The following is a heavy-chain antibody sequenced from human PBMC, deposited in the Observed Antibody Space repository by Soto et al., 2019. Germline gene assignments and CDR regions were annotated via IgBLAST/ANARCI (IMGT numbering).Heavy chain of an antibody. D-gene: IGHD3-10*01. CDR3: ARFPHELVGHYYGSGSLLERDY. J-gene: IGHJ4*02. CDR1: GGSISSGDYY. CDR2: IYYSGST. V-gene: IGHV4-30-4*01. Sequence: QVQLQESGPGLVKPSQTLSLTCTVSGGSISSGDYYWSWIRQPPGKGLEWIGYIYYSGSTYYNPSLKSRVTISVDTSKNQFSLKLSSVTAADTAVYYCARFPHELVGHYYGSGSLLERDYWGQGTLVTVSS.